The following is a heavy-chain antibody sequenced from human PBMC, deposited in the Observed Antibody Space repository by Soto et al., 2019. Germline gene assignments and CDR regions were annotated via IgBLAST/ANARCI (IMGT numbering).Heavy chain of an antibody. D-gene: IGHD2-2*01. J-gene: IGHJ6*02. CDR2: ISGSGGST. CDR3: AKGIGYCSSTSCYGDYYYGMDV. Sequence: EVPLLESGGGLVQPGGSLRLSCAASGFTFSSYAMSWVRQAPGKGLEWVSAISGSGGSTYYADSVKGRFTISRDNSKNTLYLQMNSLRAEDTAVYYCAKGIGYCSSTSCYGDYYYGMDVWGQGTTVTVSS. V-gene: IGHV3-23*01. CDR1: GFTFSSYA.